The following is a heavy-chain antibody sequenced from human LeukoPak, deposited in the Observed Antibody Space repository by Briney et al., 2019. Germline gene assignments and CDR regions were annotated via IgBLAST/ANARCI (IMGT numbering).Heavy chain of an antibody. CDR2: IYYSGST. Sequence: PPETLSLTCTVSGGSISSSSYYWGWIRQPPGKGLEWIGSIYYSGSTYYNPSLKSRVTISVDTSKNQFSLKLSSVTAADTAVYYCARLPGDDDAFDIWGQGTMVTVSS. D-gene: IGHD2-21*01. CDR3: ARLPGDDDAFDI. CDR1: GGSISSSSYY. J-gene: IGHJ3*02. V-gene: IGHV4-39*01.